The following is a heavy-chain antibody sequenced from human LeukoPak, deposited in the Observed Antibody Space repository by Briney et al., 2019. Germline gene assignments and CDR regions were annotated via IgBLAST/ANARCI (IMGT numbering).Heavy chain of an antibody. J-gene: IGHJ5*02. V-gene: IGHV4-30-4*01. D-gene: IGHD3-3*01. CDR1: GGSISSGDYH. CDR3: ARDKDEWLLTRWFDP. CDR2: ISYSGNT. Sequence: SETLSLTCTVSGGSISSGDYHWNWIRQPPGRGLEWIGYISYSGNTYYNPSLESRVTISVDTSKNQFSLKLSSVTAADTAVYYCARDKDEWLLTRWFDPWGQGTLVTVSS.